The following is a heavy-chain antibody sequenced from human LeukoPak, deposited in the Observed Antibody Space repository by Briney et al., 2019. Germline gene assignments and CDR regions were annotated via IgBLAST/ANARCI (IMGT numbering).Heavy chain of an antibody. CDR1: GFTFSSYS. D-gene: IGHD3-3*01. CDR2: ISSDSYYI. Sequence: GGSLRLSCAASGFTFSSYSMNWVRQAPGKGLEWVSSISSDSYYIYYADSVKGRFTISRDNAKNSLYLQMNSLRAEDTAVYYCASGVGSYGMDVWGQGTTVTVSS. J-gene: IGHJ6*02. V-gene: IGHV3-21*04. CDR3: ASGVGSYGMDV.